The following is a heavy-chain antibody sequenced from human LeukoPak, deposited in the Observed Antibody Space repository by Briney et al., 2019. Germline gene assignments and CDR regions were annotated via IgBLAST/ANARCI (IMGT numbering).Heavy chain of an antibody. J-gene: IGHJ4*02. CDR2: ISSTSSYI. CDR1: GFSFNSYS. Sequence: PGGSLRLSCTASGFSFNSYSMNWVRQAPGKGLEWVSSISSTSSYIHYADSVKGRFTISRDNARNSLYLQMNSLRVEYTAVYYCARKGSWNYDYWGQGTLVTVSS. V-gene: IGHV3-21*01. CDR3: ARKGSWNYDY. D-gene: IGHD1-26*01.